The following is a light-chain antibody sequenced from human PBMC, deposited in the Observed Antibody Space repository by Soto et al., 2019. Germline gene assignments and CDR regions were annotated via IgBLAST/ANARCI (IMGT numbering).Light chain of an antibody. Sequence: EIVLTQSPGTLSLSPGERATLSCRASQSVSSSYLAWYQQKPGQAPRLLIYGASSRATGIPDRFSGSGSGTDFTLTISSLEPEGFAVYYCQQYGSAPLTFGRGTKVEIK. J-gene: IGKJ4*01. CDR1: QSVSSSY. V-gene: IGKV3-20*01. CDR3: QQYGSAPLT. CDR2: GAS.